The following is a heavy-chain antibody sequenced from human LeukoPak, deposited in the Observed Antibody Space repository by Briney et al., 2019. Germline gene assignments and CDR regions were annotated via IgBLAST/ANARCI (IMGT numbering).Heavy chain of an antibody. CDR3: ASHSYYYGSGSYSDYYYMDV. J-gene: IGHJ6*03. V-gene: IGHV4-59*01. CDR2: IYNSGST. CDR1: GGSISSYS. Sequence: SETLSLTCSVSGGSISSYSWNWIRRPPGKGLEWIGYIYNSGSTNYNPSLKSRVTISVDTSKNQLSLRLSSVTAADTAVYYCASHSYYYGSGSYSDYYYMDVWGKGTTVTVSS. D-gene: IGHD3-10*01.